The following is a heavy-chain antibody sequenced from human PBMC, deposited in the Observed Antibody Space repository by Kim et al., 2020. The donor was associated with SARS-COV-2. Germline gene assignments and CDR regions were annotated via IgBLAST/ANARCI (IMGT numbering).Heavy chain of an antibody. CDR2: MNPNSGNT. V-gene: IGHV1-8*01. Sequence: ASVKVSCKASGYTFTSYDINWVRQATGQGLEWMGWMNPNSGNTGYAQKFQGRVTMTRNTSISTAYMELSSLRSEDTAVYYCARDKGEGIGELLSDYWGQGTLVTVSS. CDR1: GYTFTSYD. D-gene: IGHD3-10*01. CDR3: ARDKGEGIGELLSDY. J-gene: IGHJ4*02.